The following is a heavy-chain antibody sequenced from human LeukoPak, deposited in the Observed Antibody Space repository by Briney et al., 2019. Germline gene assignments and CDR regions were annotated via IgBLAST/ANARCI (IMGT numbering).Heavy chain of an antibody. D-gene: IGHD3/OR15-3a*01. CDR1: GGSISSALYH. V-gene: IGHV4-39*01. CDR3: ARQEIGLRSFDP. J-gene: IGHJ5*02. Sequence: PSETLSLTCTVSGGSISSALYHWGWIRQPPGRNLEWLGSVYYTGSTHNNPSLKSRVSISVDTSKNQFSLNLSSVTAADTAVYYCARQEIGLRSFDPWGQGTLVTVSS. CDR2: VYYTGST.